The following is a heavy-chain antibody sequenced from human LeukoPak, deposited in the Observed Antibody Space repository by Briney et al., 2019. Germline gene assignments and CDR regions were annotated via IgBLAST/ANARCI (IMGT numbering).Heavy chain of an antibody. V-gene: IGHV3-23*01. Sequence: TGGSLRLSCAASEFTFSSYAMSWVRQAPGKGLEWLSAISGSGGSTYHADSVKGRFTISRDNSKNTLYLQMNSLRAEGTAVYYCAKDKEWISYYYMDVWGKGTTVTVSS. CDR2: ISGSGGST. CDR1: EFTFSSYA. CDR3: AKDKEWISYYYMDV. D-gene: IGHD3-3*01. J-gene: IGHJ6*03.